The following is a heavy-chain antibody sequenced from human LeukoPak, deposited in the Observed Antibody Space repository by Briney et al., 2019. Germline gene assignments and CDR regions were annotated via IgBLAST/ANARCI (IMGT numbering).Heavy chain of an antibody. Sequence: SVKVSCKASGGTFSSYAISWVRQAPGQGLEWMGGIIPIFGTANYAQKFQGRVTITADESTSTAYMELSSLRSEDTAVYYCARVPYYYDSSGFLPSLTGDYWGQGTLVTVSS. CDR2: IIPIFGTA. D-gene: IGHD3-22*01. CDR3: ARVPYYYDSSGFLPSLTGDY. V-gene: IGHV1-69*13. J-gene: IGHJ4*02. CDR1: GGTFSSYA.